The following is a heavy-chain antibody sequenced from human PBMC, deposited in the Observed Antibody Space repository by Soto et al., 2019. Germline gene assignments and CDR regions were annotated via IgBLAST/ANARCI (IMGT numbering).Heavy chain of an antibody. CDR1: GGSITSSGYY. D-gene: IGHD2-2*01. J-gene: IGHJ4*02. V-gene: IGHV4-31*03. Sequence: QVQLQESGPGLVKPSQTLSLTCTVSGGSITSSGYYWRWIRQHPGEGLEWIGFTSNSGSTSYNPSLKSRVTISVDTSSNQFSLNLKSVPAADTAVYYCARGGGSTKVDYWGQGTLVTVSP. CDR3: ARGGGSTKVDY. CDR2: TSNSGST.